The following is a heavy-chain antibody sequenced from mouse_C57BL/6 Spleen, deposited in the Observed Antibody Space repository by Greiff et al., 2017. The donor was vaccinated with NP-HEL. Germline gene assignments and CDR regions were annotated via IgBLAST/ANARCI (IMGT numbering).Heavy chain of an antibody. CDR2: IYPGSGNT. Sequence: QVQLKQSGPELVKPGASVKISCKASGYSFTSYYIHWVKQRPGQGLEWIGWIYPGSGNTKYNEKFKGKATLTADTSSSTAYMQLSSLTSEDSAVYYCASHYSNFYWYFEVWGTGTTVTVSS. D-gene: IGHD2-5*01. CDR1: GYSFTSYY. V-gene: IGHV1-66*01. CDR3: ASHYSNFYWYFEV. J-gene: IGHJ1*03.